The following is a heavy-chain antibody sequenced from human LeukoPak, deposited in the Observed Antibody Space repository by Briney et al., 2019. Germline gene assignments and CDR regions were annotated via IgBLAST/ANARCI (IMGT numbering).Heavy chain of an antibody. D-gene: IGHD2-2*01. Sequence: AGGSLRLSCAASGFTFSSYSMNWVRQAPGKGLEWVSSISSSSSYIYYADSVKGRFTITRDNAKNSLYLQMNSLRAEDTAVYYCARSPIRYYCSSTSCSDYWGQGTLVTVSS. CDR1: GFTFSSYS. V-gene: IGHV3-21*01. J-gene: IGHJ4*02. CDR2: ISSSSSYI. CDR3: ARSPIRYYCSSTSCSDY.